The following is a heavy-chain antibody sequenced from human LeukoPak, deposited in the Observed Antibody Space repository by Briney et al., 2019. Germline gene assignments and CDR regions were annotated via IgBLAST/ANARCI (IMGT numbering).Heavy chain of an antibody. CDR1: GFSFNTYA. CDR3: AKDHDNTDYYYYFDS. D-gene: IGHD2-21*02. V-gene: IGHV3-23*01. J-gene: IGHJ4*02. CDR2: ISDTGRTT. Sequence: GGSLRLSSAASGFSFNTYAMNWVRQAPGKGLERVSGISDTGRTTYYTDSVKGRFTISRDNSKNTLHLQMNSLRAEDTALYFCAKDHDNTDYYYYFDSWGQGTLVTVSS.